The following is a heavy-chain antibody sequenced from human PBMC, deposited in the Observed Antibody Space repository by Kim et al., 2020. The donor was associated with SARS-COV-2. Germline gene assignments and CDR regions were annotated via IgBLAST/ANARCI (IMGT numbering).Heavy chain of an antibody. J-gene: IGHJ4*02. V-gene: IGHV5-51*01. D-gene: IGHD6-13*01. CDR3: ARQAGIAAAGIDY. Sequence: YRPSFQGQVTISADKSISTAYLQWSSLKASDTAMYYCARQAGIAAAGIDYWGQGTLVTVSS.